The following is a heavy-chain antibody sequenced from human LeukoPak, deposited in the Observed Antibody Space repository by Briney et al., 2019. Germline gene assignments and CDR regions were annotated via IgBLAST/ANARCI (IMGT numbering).Heavy chain of an antibody. V-gene: IGHV5-51*01. CDR1: GYSFTSYW. CDR2: IYPGDSDS. J-gene: IGHJ4*02. Sequence: PGESLKISCKGSGYSFTSYWIGWVRQMPGKGLEWMGIIYPGDSDSRYSPSFQGQVTISADKSISTAYLQWSSLKASDTAIYYCARLFRGIAAAATSVFDYWGQGTLVTVSS. CDR3: ARLFRGIAAAATSVFDY. D-gene: IGHD6-13*01.